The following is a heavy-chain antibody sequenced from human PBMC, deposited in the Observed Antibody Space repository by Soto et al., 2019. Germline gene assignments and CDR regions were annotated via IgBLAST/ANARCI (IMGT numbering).Heavy chain of an antibody. D-gene: IGHD3-3*01. J-gene: IGHJ6*02. CDR3: TTGVNYDFWSGDKLAYYYYYYGMDV. CDR1: GLTFSNAW. CDR2: IKSKTDGGTT. Sequence: PGGSLRLSCAASGLTFSNAWMNWVRQAPGKGLEWVGRIKSKTDGGTTDYAAPVKGRFTISRDDSKNTLYLQMNSLKTEDTAVYYCTTGVNYDFWSGDKLAYYYYYYGMDVWGQGTTVTVSS. V-gene: IGHV3-15*07.